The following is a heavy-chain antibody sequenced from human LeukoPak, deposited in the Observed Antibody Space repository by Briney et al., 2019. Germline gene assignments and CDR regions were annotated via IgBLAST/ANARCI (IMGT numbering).Heavy chain of an antibody. CDR2: ITGTSGNI. CDR3: AKGTAVADIYFDY. Sequence: GGSLRLSCAASGIPFSSYAMSWVRQAPGKGLEWVSSITGTSGNIYSADSVRGRFSISRDNSKNMLYLQMNSLRAEDTAVYYCAKGTAVADIYFDYWGQGTLVTVSS. J-gene: IGHJ4*02. CDR1: GIPFSSYA. V-gene: IGHV3-23*01. D-gene: IGHD6-19*01.